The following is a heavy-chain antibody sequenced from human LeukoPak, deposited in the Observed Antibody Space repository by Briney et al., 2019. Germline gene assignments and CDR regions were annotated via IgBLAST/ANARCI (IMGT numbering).Heavy chain of an antibody. CDR1: GFTFGGFW. Sequence: GGSLRLSCAVSGFTFGGFWMSWSRQAPGKGLEWVASINSDGSEGYYADVVKGRFTISRDNAKNSLYLQINSLRAEDTAVYYCARSSYSSSSSVWGQGTMVTVSS. D-gene: IGHD6-6*01. V-gene: IGHV3-7*03. CDR2: INSDGSEG. J-gene: IGHJ3*01. CDR3: ARSSYSSSSSV.